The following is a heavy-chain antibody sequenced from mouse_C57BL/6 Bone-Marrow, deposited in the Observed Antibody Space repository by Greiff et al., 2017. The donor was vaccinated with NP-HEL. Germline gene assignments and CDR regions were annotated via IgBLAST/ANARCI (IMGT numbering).Heavy chain of an antibody. CDR1: GFNIKDDY. D-gene: IGHD2-2*01. CDR3: TTSGGLPLYFDY. V-gene: IGHV14-4*01. Sequence: VHVKQSGAELVRPGASVKLSCTASGFNIKDDYMHWVKQRPEQGLEWIGWIDPENGDTEYASKFQGKATITADTSSNTAYLQLSSLTSEDTAVYYCTTSGGLPLYFDYWGQGTTLTVSS. CDR2: IDPENGDT. J-gene: IGHJ2*01.